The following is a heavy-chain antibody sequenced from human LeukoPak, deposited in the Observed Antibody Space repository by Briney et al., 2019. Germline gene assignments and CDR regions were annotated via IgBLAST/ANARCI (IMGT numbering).Heavy chain of an antibody. CDR2: MYYSGST. CDR3: ARAHPRYFDWLLRGGFDY. J-gene: IGHJ4*02. Sequence: SETLSLTCSVSGGSISSSSYYWGWIRQPPGKGLEWIGNMYYSGSTYYNPSLKSRVTMSVDTSKNQFSLKLSSVTAADTAVYYCARAHPRYFDWLLRGGFDYWGQGTLITVSS. V-gene: IGHV4-39*07. CDR1: GGSISSSSYY. D-gene: IGHD3-9*01.